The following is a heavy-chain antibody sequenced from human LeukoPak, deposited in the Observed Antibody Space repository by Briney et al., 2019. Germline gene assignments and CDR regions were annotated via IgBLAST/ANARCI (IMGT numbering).Heavy chain of an antibody. CDR2: ISYEGRTT. J-gene: IGHJ4*02. CDR3: ARDWKTNSFDY. CDR1: GFTFSNYG. V-gene: IGHV3-30*03. D-gene: IGHD1-1*01. Sequence: GGSLRLSCAGAGFTFSNYGMHWVRQAPGKGLEWVAVISYEGRTTYYADSVKGRFTISRDNSRNTLYLQMDSLRAEDTAIYYCARDWKTNSFDYWGQGTLVTVSS.